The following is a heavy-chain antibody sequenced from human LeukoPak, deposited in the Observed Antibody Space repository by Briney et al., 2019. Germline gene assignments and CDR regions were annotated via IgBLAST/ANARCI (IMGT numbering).Heavy chain of an antibody. CDR2: IYYSGST. Sequence: SETLSLTCTVSGGSISSYYWSWIRRPPGKGLEWIGYIYYSGSTNYNPSLKSRVTISVDTSKNQFSLKLSSVTAADTAVYYCAQARGYCSGGSCYSRFWFDPWGQGTLVTVSS. J-gene: IGHJ5*02. CDR3: AQARGYCSGGSCYSRFWFDP. V-gene: IGHV4-59*01. D-gene: IGHD2-15*01. CDR1: GGSISSYY.